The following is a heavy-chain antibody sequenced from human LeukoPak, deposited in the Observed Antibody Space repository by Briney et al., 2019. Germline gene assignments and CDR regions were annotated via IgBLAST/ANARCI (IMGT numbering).Heavy chain of an antibody. CDR2: INQDGSET. V-gene: IGHV3-7*01. J-gene: IGHJ4*02. Sequence: PGGSLRLSCPASGFTFRTYWMTWVRQAPGKGLEWVANINQDGSETYYEDSVKGRFTISRDNAKNSVFLQMSSLRAEDTAVYYCASSISGWPVFDYWGQGTLVTVSS. CDR3: ASSISGWPVFDY. CDR1: GFTFRTYW. D-gene: IGHD6-19*01.